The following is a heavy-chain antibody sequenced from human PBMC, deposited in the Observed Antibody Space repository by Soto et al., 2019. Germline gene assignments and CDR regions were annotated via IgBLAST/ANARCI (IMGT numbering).Heavy chain of an antibody. D-gene: IGHD6-19*01. CDR1: GGSMSRSYW. J-gene: IGHJ4*02. CDR3: SGVGSGWYAPLDY. V-gene: IGHV4-4*02. CDR2: INESGEY. Sequence: QVQLQESGPGLVKPSGTLSLTCAVSGGSMSRSYWWTWLRQSPGKGLEWLGEINESGEYNYAPSFSRRVTMSVDKSKNHLSVILTSVTAGDTAIYYCSGVGSGWYAPLDYWGQGTLVTVSS.